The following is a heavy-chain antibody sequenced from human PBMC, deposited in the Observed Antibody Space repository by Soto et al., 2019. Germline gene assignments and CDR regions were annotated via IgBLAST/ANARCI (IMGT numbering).Heavy chain of an antibody. J-gene: IGHJ4*02. D-gene: IGHD5-18*01. CDR2: IKTKTEGETT. V-gene: IGHV3-15*01. CDR3: TTLVRGYSYGDH. CDR1: GFTFTNAW. Sequence: EVQLVESGGGLVEPGGSLRLSCAASGFTFTNAWMSWVRQAPGKGLEWVGRIKTKTEGETTDYAAPVKGRFTVTRDDSRHTLYPKMNSLKTEDTAVYYCTTLVRGYSYGDHWGQGTQVTVSS.